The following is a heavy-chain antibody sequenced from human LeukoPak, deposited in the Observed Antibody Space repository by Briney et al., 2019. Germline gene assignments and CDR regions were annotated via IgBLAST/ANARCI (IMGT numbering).Heavy chain of an antibody. J-gene: IGHJ4*02. CDR1: GESFSGYY. CDR2: INHSGGN. Sequence: SETLSLTCAVYGESFSGYYWSWIRQPPGKGLEWIGEINHSGGNNYNPSLKSRVTISVDTSKNQFSLKLRSVTAADTAVYYCARDSGGWSLDYWGQGTLATVSS. D-gene: IGHD6-19*01. V-gene: IGHV4-34*01. CDR3: ARDSGGWSLDY.